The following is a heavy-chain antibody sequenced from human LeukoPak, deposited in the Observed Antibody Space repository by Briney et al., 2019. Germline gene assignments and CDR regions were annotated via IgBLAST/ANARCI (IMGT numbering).Heavy chain of an antibody. CDR2: INPDSGGT. CDR3: ARDLYSYGFSEGYLYYYMDV. V-gene: IGHV1-2*02. J-gene: IGHJ6*03. CDR1: GYTFTGYY. Sequence: ASVKVSCKASGYTFTGYYMHWVRQAPGQGLEWMGWINPDSGGTNYAQKFQGRVTMTRDTSISTAYMELSRLRSDDTAVYYCARDLYSYGFSEGYLYYYMDVWGKGTTVTVSS. D-gene: IGHD5-18*01.